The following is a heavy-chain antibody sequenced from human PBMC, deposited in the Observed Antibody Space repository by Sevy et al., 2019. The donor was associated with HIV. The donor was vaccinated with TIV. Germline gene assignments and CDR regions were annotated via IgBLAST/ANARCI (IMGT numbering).Heavy chain of an antibody. D-gene: IGHD3-10*01. J-gene: IGHJ3*01. CDR3: VRETTMLPRGAFDF. CDR1: GFTFSSYP. V-gene: IGHV3-30-3*01. CDR2: ISFDGTDK. Sequence: GGSLRLSCAASGFTFSSYPMHWVRQAPGKGLEWVSFISFDGTDKYYADSVKGRFTITRDNSKNTLFLQINSVRAEDTALYYCVRETTMLPRGAFDFWGQGTMVTVSS.